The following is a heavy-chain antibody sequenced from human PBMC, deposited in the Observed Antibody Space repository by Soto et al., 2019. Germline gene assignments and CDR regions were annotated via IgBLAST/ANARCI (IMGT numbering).Heavy chain of an antibody. CDR2: ISGSGGST. D-gene: IGHD2-15*01. J-gene: IGHJ4*02. CDR1: GFTFSSYA. V-gene: IGHV3-23*01. Sequence: GGSLRLSCAASGFTFSSYAMSWVRQAPGKGLEWVSAISGSGGSTYYADSVKGRFTISRDNSKNTLYLQMNSLRAEDTAVYYCAKDLRLHPVVAATPFDYWGQGTLVTVSS. CDR3: AKDLRLHPVVAATPFDY.